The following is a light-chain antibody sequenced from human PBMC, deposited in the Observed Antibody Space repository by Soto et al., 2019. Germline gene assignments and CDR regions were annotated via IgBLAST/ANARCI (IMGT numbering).Light chain of an antibody. CDR2: GAS. CDR1: QSFNSIY. J-gene: IGKJ4*01. Sequence: EIVLTQSPGTLSLSPGERATLSCRASQSFNSIYLAWYQHRPGQAPRLLIYGASSRAPGIPDRFSGSGSGTDFTLTISGLEPEDFAVYYCQQCSSLPFLFGGGTRVEIK. CDR3: QQCSSLPFL. V-gene: IGKV3-20*01.